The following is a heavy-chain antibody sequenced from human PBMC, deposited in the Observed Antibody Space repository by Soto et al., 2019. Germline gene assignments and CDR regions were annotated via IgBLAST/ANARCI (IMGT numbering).Heavy chain of an antibody. CDR3: ARDHIALDY. D-gene: IGHD6-13*01. V-gene: IGHV3-33*01. Sequence: GGPLRLSCAASGFTFSSYGMHWVRQAPGKGLEWVAVIWYDGSNKYYADSVKGRFTISRDNSKKTVYLQMNSLRAEDTAVYYCARDHIALDYWGQGTQVTVSS. J-gene: IGHJ4*02. CDR2: IWYDGSNK. CDR1: GFTFSSYG.